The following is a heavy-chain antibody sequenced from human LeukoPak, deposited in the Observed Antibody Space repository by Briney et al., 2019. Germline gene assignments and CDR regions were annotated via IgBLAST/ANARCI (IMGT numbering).Heavy chain of an antibody. J-gene: IGHJ3*02. CDR1: GGTFSSYA. V-gene: IGHV1-69*04. CDR3: ARDLRGAFDI. CDR2: IIPILGIA. D-gene: IGHD3-10*01. Sequence: SVKVSCKSSGGTFSSYAIIWVRQAPGQGLEWMGRIIPILGIANYAQKFQGRVTITADKSTSTAYMELSSLRSEDTAVYYCARDLRGAFDIWGQGTMVTVSS.